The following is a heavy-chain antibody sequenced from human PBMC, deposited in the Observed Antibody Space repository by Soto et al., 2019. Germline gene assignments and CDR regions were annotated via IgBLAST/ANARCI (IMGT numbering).Heavy chain of an antibody. V-gene: IGHV3-48*02. CDR1: GFSFSSYS. Sequence: EVQLVKSGGDLVQPGQSLRLSCAASGFSFSSYSMNWVRQAPGKGLEWISYLSSSKPYIWYADSVKGRFTISRDNAKNSLSLQMNSLRDKDTAVYYCVRDSGWAFDIWGLGTMVTVSS. J-gene: IGHJ3*02. CDR2: LSSSKPYI. D-gene: IGHD6-19*01. CDR3: VRDSGWAFDI.